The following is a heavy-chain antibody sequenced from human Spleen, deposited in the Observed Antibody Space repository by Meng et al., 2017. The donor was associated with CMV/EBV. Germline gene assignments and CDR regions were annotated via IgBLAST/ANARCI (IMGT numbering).Heavy chain of an antibody. CDR1: GYTFTSYG. J-gene: IGHJ4*02. D-gene: IGHD2-2*02. V-gene: IGHV1-18*01. CDR3: AKSAQDIVVVPAAIGDY. Sequence: ASVKVSCKASGYTFTSYGISWVRQAPGQGLEWMGWISAYNGNTNYAQNLQGRVTMTTDTYTTTAYMELRSPRSDDTAVYYCAKSAQDIVVVPAAIGDYWGQGTLVTVSS. CDR2: ISAYNGNT.